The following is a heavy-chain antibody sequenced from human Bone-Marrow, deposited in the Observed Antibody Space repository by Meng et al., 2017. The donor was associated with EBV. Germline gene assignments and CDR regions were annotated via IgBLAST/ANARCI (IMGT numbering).Heavy chain of an antibody. J-gene: IGHJ5*02. V-gene: IGHV4-4*02. CDR2: IYHSGST. CDR3: AQRERWGLDP. D-gene: IGHD3-16*01. Sequence: QGQRQGSGPGLVKPSGTLSLTCAVSGGSISSSNWGSWVRQPPGKGLEWIGEIYHSGSTSYNPSLESRVTISVDKSKNQVSLKLSSVTAADTAVYYCAQRERWGLDPWGQGTLVTVSS. CDR1: GGSISSSNW.